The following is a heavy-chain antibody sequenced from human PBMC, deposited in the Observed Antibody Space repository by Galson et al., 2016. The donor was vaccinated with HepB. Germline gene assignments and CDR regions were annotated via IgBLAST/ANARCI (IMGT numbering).Heavy chain of an antibody. J-gene: IGHJ2*01. CDR3: ARGRVVVTAIRVWYFDL. D-gene: IGHD2-21*02. Sequence: SETLSLTCAVYGGSFSGYYWSWIRQPPGKGLEWIGEINHGGSTNYNPSLKSRVTLSVGTSKNHFSLKLSSVTAADTAVYFCARGRVVVTAIRVWYFDLWGRGTLVTVSS. CDR2: INHGGST. CDR1: GGSFSGYY. V-gene: IGHV4-34*01.